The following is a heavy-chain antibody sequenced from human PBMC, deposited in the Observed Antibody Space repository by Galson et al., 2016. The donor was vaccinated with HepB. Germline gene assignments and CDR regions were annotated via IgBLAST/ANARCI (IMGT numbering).Heavy chain of an antibody. CDR2: ISGSSGIT. V-gene: IGHV3-23*01. Sequence: SLRLSCAASGFTFSSYAMSWVRQAPGKGLEWVSAISGSSGITSYSVSVKGRFTISRDNSKTTLYLQMNSLRAEDTAVYNCAKGRGYSGYDIFYGDHVYYFDYWGQGTLVTVSS. CDR3: AKGRGYSGYDIFYGDHVYYFDY. CDR1: GFTFSSYA. D-gene: IGHD5-12*01. J-gene: IGHJ4*02.